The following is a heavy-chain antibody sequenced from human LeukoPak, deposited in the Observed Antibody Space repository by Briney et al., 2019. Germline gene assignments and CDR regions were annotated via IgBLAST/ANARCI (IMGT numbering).Heavy chain of an antibody. V-gene: IGHV3-48*04. Sequence: GGSLRLSCVASGFSFSDHWMNWFRQAPGKGLEWVSYISSSSSTIYYADSVKGRFTTSRDNAKNSLYLQMNSLRAEDTAVYYCARDRIAAAGSPYNWFDPWGQGTLVTVSS. CDR1: GFSFSDHW. D-gene: IGHD6-13*01. CDR3: ARDRIAAAGSPYNWFDP. J-gene: IGHJ5*02. CDR2: ISSSSSTI.